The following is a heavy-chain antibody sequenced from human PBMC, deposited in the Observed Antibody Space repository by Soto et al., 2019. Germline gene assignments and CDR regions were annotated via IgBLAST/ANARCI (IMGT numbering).Heavy chain of an antibody. CDR3: AKDVHYDIVTGIEYFHH. CDR2: ISGSGRIT. J-gene: IGHJ1*01. Sequence: GGSLRLSCAASGFTFSSYAMSWVRRAPGKGLEWVSGISGSGRITKYADSVKGRFIISRDNFKNALFLQMNSLRAEDTAVYYCAKDVHYDIVTGIEYFHHWAQGTLVTVSS. D-gene: IGHD3-9*01. V-gene: IGHV3-23*01. CDR1: GFTFSSYA.